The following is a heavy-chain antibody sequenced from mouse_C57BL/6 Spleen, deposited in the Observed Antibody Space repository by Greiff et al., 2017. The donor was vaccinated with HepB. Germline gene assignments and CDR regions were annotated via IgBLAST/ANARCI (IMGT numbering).Heavy chain of an antibody. CDR2: IYPGSGST. V-gene: IGHV1-55*01. D-gene: IGHD2-1*01. CDR1: GYTFTSYW. J-gene: IGHJ2*01. CDR3: AREGKKTSTSHY. Sequence: QVQLQQPGAELVKPGASVKMSCKASGYTFTSYWITWVKQRPGQGLEWIGDIYPGSGSTNYNEKFKSKATLTVDTSSSTAYMQLSSLTSEDSAVYYCAREGKKTSTSHYWGQGTTLTVSS.